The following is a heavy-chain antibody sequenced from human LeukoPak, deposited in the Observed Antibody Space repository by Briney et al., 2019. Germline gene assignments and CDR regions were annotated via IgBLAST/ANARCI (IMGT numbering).Heavy chain of an antibody. CDR2: IYTSGST. CDR1: GGSISSYY. CDR3: ARADVWEYYFDY. V-gene: IGHV4-4*07. Sequence: SETLSLTCTVSGGSISSYYWSWIRQPAGKGLEWIGRIYTSGSTNYNPSLKSRVTMSVDTSKNQFYLKLTSVTAADPAVSYCARADVWEYYFDYWGQRTLVTVSS. J-gene: IGHJ4*02. D-gene: IGHD3-16*01.